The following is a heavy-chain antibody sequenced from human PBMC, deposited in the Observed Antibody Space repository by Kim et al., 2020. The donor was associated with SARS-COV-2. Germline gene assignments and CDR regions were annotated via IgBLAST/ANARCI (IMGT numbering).Heavy chain of an antibody. CDR1: GFTFSSYG. CDR3: ARDKRGVVAAAGTKGYFDY. CDR2: IWYDGSNK. J-gene: IGHJ4*02. V-gene: IGHV3-33*01. D-gene: IGHD6-13*01. Sequence: GGSLRLSCAASGFTFSSYGMHWVRQAPGKGLEWVAVIWYDGSNKYYADSVKGRFTISRDNSKNTLYLQMNSLRAEDTAVYYCARDKRGVVAAAGTKGYFDYWGQGTLVTVSS.